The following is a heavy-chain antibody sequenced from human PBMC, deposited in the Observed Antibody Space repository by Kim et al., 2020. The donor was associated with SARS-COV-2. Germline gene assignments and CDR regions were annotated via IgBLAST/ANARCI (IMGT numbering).Heavy chain of an antibody. J-gene: IGHJ4*02. CDR3: ASPYSSSWYEEALAC. CDR2: IYTSGST. D-gene: IGHD6-13*01. V-gene: IGHV4-61*02. Sequence: SETLSLTCTVSGGSISSGSYYWSWIRQPAGKGLEWIGRIYTSGSTNYNPSLKSRVTISVDTSKNQFSLKLSSVTAADTAVYYCASPYSSSWYEEALACWGQGTLVTVSS. CDR1: GGSISSGSYY.